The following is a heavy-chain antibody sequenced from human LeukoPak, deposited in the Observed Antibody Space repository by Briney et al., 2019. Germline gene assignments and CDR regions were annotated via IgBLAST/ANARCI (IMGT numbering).Heavy chain of an antibody. CDR3: ARDSEWELLGFDY. D-gene: IGHD1-26*01. J-gene: IGHJ4*02. V-gene: IGHV3-7*03. Sequence: GGSLRLSCAASGFTFSSYWMSWVRQAPGRGLEWVANIKQDGSEKYYVDSVKGRFTISRDNAKNSLYLQMNSLRAEDTAVYYCARDSEWELLGFDYWGQRTLVTVSS. CDR2: IKQDGSEK. CDR1: GFTFSSYW.